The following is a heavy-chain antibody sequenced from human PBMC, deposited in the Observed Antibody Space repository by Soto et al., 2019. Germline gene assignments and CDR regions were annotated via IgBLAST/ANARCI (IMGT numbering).Heavy chain of an antibody. D-gene: IGHD2-15*01. CDR3: ATHSDSVGLDY. V-gene: IGHV1-2*02. Sequence: QVHLVQSGAEVKKPGASVKVSCKASGYTFTGRYMHWVRQAPGQGLEWVAWLDPNSGGTSYAQTFQGRVTVTRDTSIQTAYMDLSSLRSDDTAVYYCATHSDSVGLDYWGQGTPVTVSS. CDR1: GYTFTGRY. J-gene: IGHJ4*02. CDR2: LDPNSGGT.